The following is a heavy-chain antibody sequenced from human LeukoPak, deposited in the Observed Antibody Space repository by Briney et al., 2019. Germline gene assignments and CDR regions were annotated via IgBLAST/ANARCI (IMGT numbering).Heavy chain of an antibody. V-gene: IGHV1-18*04. J-gene: IGHJ4*02. Sequence: EASVKVSCKASGYTFTGYYMHWVRQAPGQGLEWMGWISAYNGNTNYAQNLQGRVTMTTDASTSTVYMELRNLRSDDTAVYYCARGSPPRRNYDSSGYYSYYFDYWGQGTLVTVSS. D-gene: IGHD3-22*01. CDR2: ISAYNGNT. CDR1: GYTFTGYY. CDR3: ARGSPPRRNYDSSGYYSYYFDY.